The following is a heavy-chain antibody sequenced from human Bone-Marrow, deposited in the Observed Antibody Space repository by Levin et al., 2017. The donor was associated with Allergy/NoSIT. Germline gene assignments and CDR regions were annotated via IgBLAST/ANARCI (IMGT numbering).Heavy chain of an antibody. CDR2: IYHSGSS. D-gene: IGHD3-22*01. V-gene: IGHV4-59*01. CDR3: ARGTYYYYDSSGYLFWFDP. Sequence: SQTLSLTCTVSGASISSSYWTWIRQPPGKGLEWIGYIYHSGSSNYNPSLQSRVSISLDASKNQFSLKLSSVTAADTAVYYCARGTYYYYDSSGYLFWFDPWGQGTLVTVSS. CDR1: GASISSSY. J-gene: IGHJ5*02.